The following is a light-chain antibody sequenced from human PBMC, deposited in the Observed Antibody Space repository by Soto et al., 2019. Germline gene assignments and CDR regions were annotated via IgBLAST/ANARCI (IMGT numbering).Light chain of an antibody. V-gene: IGKV2-28*01. CDR3: MQALQTPPT. Sequence: DIVMTQSPVSLPVSPGEPASISCTSSQSLLHSDGYNYLDWYLQKPGQSPQLLIHLGSNRASGVPDRISGSGSGTYFTLKISRVEAEDVGVYYCMQALQTPPTFGPGTKVDIK. J-gene: IGKJ3*01. CDR1: QSLLHSDGYNY. CDR2: LGS.